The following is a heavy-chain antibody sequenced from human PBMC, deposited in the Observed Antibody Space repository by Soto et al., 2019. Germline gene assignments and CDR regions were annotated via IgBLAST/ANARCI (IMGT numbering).Heavy chain of an antibody. J-gene: IGHJ4*02. CDR1: GFTFSSYD. D-gene: IGHD3-22*01. CDR2: IGTTGDT. Sequence: WSLRLSCSASGFTFSSYDMHWVRQGTGKGLEWVSAIGTTGDTYYAGSVKGRFTISRENAKNSLYLQMNSLRAGDTAIYFCARAIGPTLFDYWGQGTLVTVSS. V-gene: IGHV3-13*04. CDR3: ARAIGPTLFDY.